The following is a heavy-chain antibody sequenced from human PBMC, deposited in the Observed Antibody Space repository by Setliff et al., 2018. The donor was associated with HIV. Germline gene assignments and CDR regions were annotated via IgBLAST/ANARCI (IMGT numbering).Heavy chain of an antibody. V-gene: IGHV5-51*01. CDR3: AREIRTIEGGALDI. D-gene: IGHD1-1*01. CDR2: IYPGDPET. Sequence: PGESLKISCGGFTSHWIAWVRQMPGKGLEWMGIIYPGDPETRYSPSFQGQVTFSADKTVSTAYLQWSSLKPSDTAMYYCAREIRTIEGGALDIWGQGTLVTVSS. J-gene: IGHJ3*02. CDR1: TSHW.